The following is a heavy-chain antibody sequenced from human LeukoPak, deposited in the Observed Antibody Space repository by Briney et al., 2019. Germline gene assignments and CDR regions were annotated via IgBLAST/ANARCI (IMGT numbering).Heavy chain of an antibody. CDR3: ANTYGEGGGY. J-gene: IGHJ4*02. CDR2: ISGSGGST. V-gene: IGHV3-23*01. D-gene: IGHD4-17*01. Sequence: GGSLRLSCAASGFTFSGYAMSWVRQAPGKGLEWGSAISGSGGSTYYADSVKGRFTISRDNSKNTLYLQMNSLRAEDTAVYYCANTYGEGGGYWGQGTLVTVSS. CDR1: GFTFSGYA.